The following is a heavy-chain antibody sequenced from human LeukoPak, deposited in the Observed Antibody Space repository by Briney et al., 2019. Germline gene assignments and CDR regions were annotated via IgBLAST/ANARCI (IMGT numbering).Heavy chain of an antibody. D-gene: IGHD4-17*01. CDR2: IWFDGTHE. CDR3: AKDADDYGDSYFDY. CDR1: GFSFNNYG. V-gene: IGHV3-33*06. Sequence: GESLKISCAASGFSFNNYGMHWVRQAPGEGLEWVAAIWFDGTHEFYVDSVKGRFTISRDNSKNTLYLQMNTLRAEDTAVYYCAKDADDYGDSYFDYWGHGTLVTVSS. J-gene: IGHJ4*01.